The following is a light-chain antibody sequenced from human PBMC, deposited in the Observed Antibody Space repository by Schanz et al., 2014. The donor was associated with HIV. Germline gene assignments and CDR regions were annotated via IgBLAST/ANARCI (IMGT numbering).Light chain of an antibody. CDR3: CSYAGSGIVI. Sequence: QSALTQPASVSGSPGQSITISCTGTSSDVGSYNLLSRYQQHPGKAPKLMIYEGTKRPSGVAIRFSGSKSGNTASLTISGLQAEDDADYYCCSYAGSGIVIFGGGTKLTVL. V-gene: IGLV2-23*01. J-gene: IGLJ2*01. CDR1: SSDVGSYNL. CDR2: EGT.